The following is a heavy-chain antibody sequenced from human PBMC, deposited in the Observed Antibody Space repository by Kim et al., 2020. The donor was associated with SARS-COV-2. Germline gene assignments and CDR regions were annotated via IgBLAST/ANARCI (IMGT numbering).Heavy chain of an antibody. Sequence: SETLSLTCTVSGGSISSYYWSWIRQPPGKGLEWIGYIYYSGSTNYNPSLKSRVTISVDTSKNQFSLKLSSVTAADTAVYYCARDYSSSSEGNYYYGMDVWGQGTTVTVSS. CDR1: GGSISSYY. CDR3: ARDYSSSSEGNYYYGMDV. V-gene: IGHV4-59*13. CDR2: IYYSGST. J-gene: IGHJ6*02. D-gene: IGHD6-6*01.